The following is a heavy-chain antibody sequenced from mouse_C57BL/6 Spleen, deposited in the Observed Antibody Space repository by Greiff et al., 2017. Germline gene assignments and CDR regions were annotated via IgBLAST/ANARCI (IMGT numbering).Heavy chain of an antibody. Sequence: EVKVVESGGGLVKPGGSLKLSCAASGFNFSDYGMHWVRQAPEKGLEWVAYISSGRSTIYYADTVKGRFTISRDNAKNTLFLQMTSLRSEDTAMYYCARTQQNWYFDVWGTGTTVTVSS. CDR2: ISSGRSTI. V-gene: IGHV5-17*01. CDR1: GFNFSDYG. J-gene: IGHJ1*03. CDR3: ARTQQNWYFDV.